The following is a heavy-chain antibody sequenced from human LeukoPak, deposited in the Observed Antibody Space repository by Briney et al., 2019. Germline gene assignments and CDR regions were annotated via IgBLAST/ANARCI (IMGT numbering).Heavy chain of an antibody. D-gene: IGHD3-3*01. CDR2: INPNSGGT. CDR3: ARVMGGLVIAAFDI. Sequence: GASVKVSCKASGYTFTGYYMHWVRQAPGQGLEWMGWINPNSGGTNYAQKFQGRVTMTRDTSISTAYMELSRLRSDDTAMYYCARVMGGLVIAAFDIWGQGTMVTVSS. V-gene: IGHV1-2*02. J-gene: IGHJ3*02. CDR1: GYTFTGYY.